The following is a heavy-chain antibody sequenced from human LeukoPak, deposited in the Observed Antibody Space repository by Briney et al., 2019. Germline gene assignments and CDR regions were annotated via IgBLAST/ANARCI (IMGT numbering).Heavy chain of an antibody. J-gene: IGHJ4*02. CDR3: ARDVGWDSSLVTTTRSDY. D-gene: IGHD1-1*01. V-gene: IGHV3-7*01. Sequence: GGSLRLSCEASGFTFSSYWMSWVRQAPGKGLEWLANIKQDGSVKYYVDSVKGRFTISRDNAKNSLFLQMNNLRAEDTAVYYCARDVGWDSSLVTTTRSDYWGQGTLVTVSS. CDR1: GFTFSSYW. CDR2: IKQDGSVK.